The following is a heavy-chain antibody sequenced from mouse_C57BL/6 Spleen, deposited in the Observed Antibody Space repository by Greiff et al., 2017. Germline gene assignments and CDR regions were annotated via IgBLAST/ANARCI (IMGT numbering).Heavy chain of an antibody. Sequence: QVQLKQSGPELVKPGASVKISCKASGYSFTSYYIHWVKQRPGQGLEWIGWIYPGSGNTKYNETFKGKATLTADTSSSTAYMQLSSLTSEDSAVYYCARTAITTVVATGFDYWGQGTTLTVSS. CDR2: IYPGSGNT. CDR3: ARTAITTVVATGFDY. D-gene: IGHD1-1*01. CDR1: GYSFTSYY. J-gene: IGHJ2*01. V-gene: IGHV1-66*01.